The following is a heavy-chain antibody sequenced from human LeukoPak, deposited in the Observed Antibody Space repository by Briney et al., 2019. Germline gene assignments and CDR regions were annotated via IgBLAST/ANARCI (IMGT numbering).Heavy chain of an antibody. V-gene: IGHV3-30*04. J-gene: IGHJ4*03. CDR3: ARNGDYGWGVNTYYFDY. Sequence: PGGSLRLSCAASGFTFSSYAMHWVRQAPGKGLEWVAVISYDGSNKYYADSVKGRFTISRDNSKNTLYLQMNSLRAEDTAVYYCARNGDYGWGVNTYYFDYWGKGTTVTISS. CDR2: ISYDGSNK. D-gene: IGHD4-17*01. CDR1: GFTFSSYA.